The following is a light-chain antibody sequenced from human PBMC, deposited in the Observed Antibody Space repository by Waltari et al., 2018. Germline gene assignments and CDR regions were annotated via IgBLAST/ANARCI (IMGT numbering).Light chain of an antibody. CDR3: QQYYTMPVT. V-gene: IGKV4-1*01. J-gene: IGKJ4*01. CDR2: WSF. CDR1: QSLISTSNNKNF. Sequence: DIVMTQSPESLAVSLGERATINFKSSQSLISTSNNKNFLAWYQVKLGQPPKLLFYWSFTRQSGVPDRFSGSGSGTDFTLTISSLQAEDVAIYYCQQYYTMPVTFGGGTKVEIK.